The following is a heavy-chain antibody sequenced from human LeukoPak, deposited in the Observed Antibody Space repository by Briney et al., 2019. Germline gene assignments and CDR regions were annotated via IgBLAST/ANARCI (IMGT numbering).Heavy chain of an antibody. D-gene: IGHD6-19*01. CDR1: GFTFNTYA. J-gene: IGHJ4*02. V-gene: IGHV3-23*01. Sequence: HPGGPLRLSCEASGFTFNTYAIYWVRQAPGKGLEWVSGICGSGGCTYYADSVKGRFTISRDNSKNTVYLQMNSLTADDTAVYYCAKTTVGYSSGRYPGWPADCWGQGTLVTVSS. CDR2: ICGSGGCT. CDR3: AKTTVGYSSGRYPGWPADC.